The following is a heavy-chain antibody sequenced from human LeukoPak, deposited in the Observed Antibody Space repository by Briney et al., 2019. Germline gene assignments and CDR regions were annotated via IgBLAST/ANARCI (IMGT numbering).Heavy chain of an antibody. Sequence: PGGSLRLSCGASGFTFGTYWMHWVRQAPGKGLVWVSGINSDGGTTTYADSVKGRFTISRDNAKNTLYLQMNSLRAEDTAVYYCVTNFDPDVDWGQGTLVTVSS. CDR2: INSDGGTT. D-gene: IGHD3-9*01. J-gene: IGHJ4*02. CDR1: GFTFGTYW. V-gene: IGHV3-74*01. CDR3: VTNFDPDVD.